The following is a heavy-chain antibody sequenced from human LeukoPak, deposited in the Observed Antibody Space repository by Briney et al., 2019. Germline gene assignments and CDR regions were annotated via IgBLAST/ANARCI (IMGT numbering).Heavy chain of an antibody. CDR3: GRYFMGFDY. D-gene: IGHD3-10*01. CDR1: GFTFSSYW. V-gene: IGHV3-74*01. J-gene: IGHJ4*02. Sequence: GGSLRLSCAASGFTFSSYWVHWVRQAPGKGLVWVSRINSDGSSTSYADSVKGRFTISRDNAKNTLYLQMNSLRAEDTAVYDCGRYFMGFDYWGQGTLATVSS. CDR2: INSDGSST.